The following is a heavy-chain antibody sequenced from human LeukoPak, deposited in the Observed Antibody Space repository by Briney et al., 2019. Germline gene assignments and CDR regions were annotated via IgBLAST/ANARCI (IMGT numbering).Heavy chain of an antibody. D-gene: IGHD3-10*01. J-gene: IGHJ4*02. V-gene: IGHV1-18*01. CDR2: FSAYNGNT. Sequence: ASVKVSCKASGYTFTSYGISWVRQAPGQGLEWMGWFSAYNGNTNYAQKLQGRVTMTTDTSTSTAYMELRSLRSDDTAVYYCAREKRAMVRGVINYFDYWGQRTLVTVSS. CDR3: AREKRAMVRGVINYFDY. CDR1: GYTFTSYG.